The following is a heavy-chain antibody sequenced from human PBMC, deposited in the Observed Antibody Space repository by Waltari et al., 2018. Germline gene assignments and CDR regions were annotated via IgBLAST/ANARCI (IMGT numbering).Heavy chain of an antibody. Sequence: QVQLVQSGAEVKKPGASVKVPCKVSGYTPTGLSMHWVRPAPGKGLEWMGGFAPEDGETIYAQKFQGRVTMTEDTSTDTAYMELSSLRSEDTAVYYCATVLSYSSSSAWFDPWGQGTLVTVSS. CDR2: FAPEDGET. J-gene: IGHJ5*02. D-gene: IGHD6-6*01. CDR3: ATVLSYSSSSAWFDP. CDR1: GYTPTGLS. V-gene: IGHV1-24*01.